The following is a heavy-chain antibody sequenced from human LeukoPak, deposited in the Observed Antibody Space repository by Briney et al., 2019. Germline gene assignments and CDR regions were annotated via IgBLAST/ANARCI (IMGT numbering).Heavy chain of an antibody. CDR3: TTVYYYDSSGYYDYFDC. V-gene: IGHV3-15*01. Sequence: GGSLRLSCAASGFTFSNAWLSWVGQAPAKGREWVGRINLINDGGTTDYAAPVKGRFTISRDDSKNTLYLQINSLKTEDTAVYYCTTVYYYDSSGYYDYFDCWGQGTLVAVSS. CDR1: GFTFSNAW. J-gene: IGHJ4*02. D-gene: IGHD3-22*01. CDR2: INLINDGGTT.